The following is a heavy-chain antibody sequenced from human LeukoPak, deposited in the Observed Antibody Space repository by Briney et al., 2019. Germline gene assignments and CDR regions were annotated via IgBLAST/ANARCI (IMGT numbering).Heavy chain of an antibody. CDR1: GYTFTSYG. Sequence: GASVKVSCKASGYTFTSYGITWVRQAPGQGLEWMGWINSYNGKTNYAQKVQGRVTVTKDTSTNTVYMELTSLRYDDTAVYYCARVNAYGGNLRDDAFDIWGQGTMVTVSS. CDR3: ARVNAYGGNLRDDAFDI. D-gene: IGHD4-23*01. J-gene: IGHJ3*02. CDR2: INSYNGKT. V-gene: IGHV1-18*01.